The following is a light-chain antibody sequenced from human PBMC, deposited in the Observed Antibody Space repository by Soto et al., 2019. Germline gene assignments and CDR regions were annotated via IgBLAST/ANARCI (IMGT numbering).Light chain of an antibody. J-gene: IGKJ1*01. V-gene: IGKV3-20*01. CDR2: AVS. CDR1: QTISNNY. Sequence: EIVLTQSPGTLTLSPGESAALSCRASQTISNNYLVWYRQKPGQAPRLLIYAVSSRAAGIPDRFSGSGSGTDFALPIARRELEVSAVYYCQKHRNSPWTFGKGTRGKI. CDR3: QKHRNSPWT.